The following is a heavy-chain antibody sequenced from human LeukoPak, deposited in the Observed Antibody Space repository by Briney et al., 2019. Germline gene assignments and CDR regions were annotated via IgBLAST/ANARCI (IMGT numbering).Heavy chain of an antibody. D-gene: IGHD5-18*01. J-gene: IGHJ6*03. CDR1: GYTFTGYY. CDR3: ARDQGYSYGEYYYYYYMDV. Sequence: ASVKVSCKASGYTFTGYYMHWVRQAPGQGLEWMGWINPNSGGTNYAQKFQGRVTMTRDTSISTAYMELSRLRSDDTAVYYCARDQGYSYGEYYYYYYMDVWGKGNTVTVSS. CDR2: INPNSGGT. V-gene: IGHV1-2*02.